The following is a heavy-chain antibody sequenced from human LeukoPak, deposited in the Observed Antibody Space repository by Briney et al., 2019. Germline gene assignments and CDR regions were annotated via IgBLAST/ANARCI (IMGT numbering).Heavy chain of an antibody. CDR2: INPNSGGT. CDR3: ARLVHPHISFDY. Sequence: ASVKVSCKASGYTFTSYYMHWVRQAPGQGLEWMGWINPNSGGTNYAQKFQGRVTMTRDTSIGTAYMELSRLRSDDTAVYYCARLVHPHISFDYWGQGTLVTVSS. CDR1: GYTFTSYY. V-gene: IGHV1-2*02. J-gene: IGHJ4*02. D-gene: IGHD1-1*01.